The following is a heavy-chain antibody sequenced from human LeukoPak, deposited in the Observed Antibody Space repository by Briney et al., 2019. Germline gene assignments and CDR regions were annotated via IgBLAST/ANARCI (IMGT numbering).Heavy chain of an antibody. CDR3: ARAPRYCSSTSCYWLDP. D-gene: IGHD2-2*01. Sequence: SETLSLTCTVSGGSISSGSYYWSWIRQPAGKGLEWIGRIYTSGSTNYNPSLKSRVTISVDTSKNQFSLRLSSVTAADTAVYYCARAPRYCSSTSCYWLDPWGQGTLVTVSS. CDR1: GGSISSGSYY. J-gene: IGHJ5*02. V-gene: IGHV4-61*02. CDR2: IYTSGST.